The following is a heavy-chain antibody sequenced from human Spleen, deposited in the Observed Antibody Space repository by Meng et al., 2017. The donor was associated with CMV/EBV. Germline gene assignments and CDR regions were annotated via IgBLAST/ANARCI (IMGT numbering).Heavy chain of an antibody. D-gene: IGHD3-10*01. CDR1: GFTFGDYA. J-gene: IGHJ4*02. CDR3: AREKLSTHDY. V-gene: IGHV3-21*01. CDR2: ISSSSSYI. Sequence: GESLKISCVASGFTFGDYAVHWVRQAPGKGLEWVSSISSSSSYIYYADSVKGRFTISRDNAKNSLYLQMNSLRAEDTAVYYCAREKLSTHDYWGQGTLVTVSS.